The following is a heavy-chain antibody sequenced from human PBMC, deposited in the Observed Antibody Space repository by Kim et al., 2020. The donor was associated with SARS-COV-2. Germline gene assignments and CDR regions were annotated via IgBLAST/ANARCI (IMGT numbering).Heavy chain of an antibody. CDR3: AGMKYSSGWYGGGLDY. Sequence: GGSLRLSCAASGFTFSSYAMHWVRQAPGKGLEWVAVISYDGSNKYYADSVKGRFTISRDNSKNTLYLQMNSLRAEDTAVYYCAGMKYSSGWYGGGLDYWGQGTLVTVSS. CDR1: GFTFSSYA. J-gene: IGHJ4*02. CDR2: ISYDGSNK. D-gene: IGHD6-19*01. V-gene: IGHV3-30*04.